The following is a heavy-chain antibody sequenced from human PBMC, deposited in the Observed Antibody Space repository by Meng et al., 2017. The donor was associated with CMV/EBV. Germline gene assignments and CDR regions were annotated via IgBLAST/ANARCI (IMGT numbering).Heavy chain of an antibody. J-gene: IGHJ2*01. Sequence: QGQQGQSGGGGYKHGASVKVSCKASGYTLTGYYMHWVRQAPGQVLEWMGWINPNSGGTNYAQKFQGRVTMTRDTSISTAYMELSRLRSDDTAVYYCATYIGNYINWYFDLWGRGTLVTVSS. V-gene: IGHV1-2*02. CDR2: INPNSGGT. CDR1: GYTLTGYY. CDR3: ATYIGNYINWYFDL. D-gene: IGHD1-7*01.